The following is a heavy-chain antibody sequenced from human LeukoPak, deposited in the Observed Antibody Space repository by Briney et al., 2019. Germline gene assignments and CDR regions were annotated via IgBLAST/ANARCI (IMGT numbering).Heavy chain of an antibody. J-gene: IGHJ4*02. Sequence: GGSLRLSCAASGFTDSSNYMSWVRQARGKGLEWVSVIYSGGSTYYADSVKGRFTISRDNPKNTLYLQMNSLRAEDTAVYYCSRDRKVGATEYDYWGQGTLVTVSS. CDR2: IYSGGST. V-gene: IGHV3-53*01. D-gene: IGHD1-26*01. CDR3: SRDRKVGATEYDY. CDR1: GFTDSSNY.